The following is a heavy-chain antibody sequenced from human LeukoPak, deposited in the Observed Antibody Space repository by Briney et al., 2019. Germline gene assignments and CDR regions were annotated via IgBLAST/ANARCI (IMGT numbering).Heavy chain of an antibody. J-gene: IGHJ4*02. Sequence: GGSLRLSCAASGFTFRSHGMHWVRQAPGKGLEWAAVISYDGSKKDYADSVKGRITISRDSSKNTVYLQMNSLRTEDTAFYYCARELSGSYSVDYWGQGTLVTVSS. CDR3: ARELSGSYSVDY. D-gene: IGHD3-10*01. CDR2: ISYDGSKK. V-gene: IGHV3-30-3*01. CDR1: GFTFRSHG.